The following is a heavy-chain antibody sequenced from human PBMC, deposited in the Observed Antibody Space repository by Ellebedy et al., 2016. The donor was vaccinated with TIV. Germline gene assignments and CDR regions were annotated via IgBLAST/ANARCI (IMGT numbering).Heavy chain of an antibody. CDR2: SNPNSGGT. CDR3: ARVVATTFWFDP. D-gene: IGHD5-12*01. CDR1: GYTFTGYF. J-gene: IGHJ5*02. V-gene: IGHV1-2*02. Sequence: AASVKVSCKASGYTFTGYFIHWVRQAPGQGLEWMGWSNPNSGGTNYAQKFQGRVTMTRDTSISTAYMEMSRLRSDDTAVYYCARVVATTFWFDPWGQGTLVTVSS.